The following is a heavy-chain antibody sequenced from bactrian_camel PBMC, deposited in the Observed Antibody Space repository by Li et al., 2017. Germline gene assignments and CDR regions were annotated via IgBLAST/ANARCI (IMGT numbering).Heavy chain of an antibody. D-gene: IGHD5*01. CDR2: MSAPGLT. CDR1: GVPVSTTC. Sequence: HVQLVESGGGSLQAGGSLTLTCAASGVPVSTTCMRWLRQAPEKEREAVATMSAPGLTYYDDFVKGRIAISRDNAKNTLYLRIDSPKPEDAAIYYCAAGRPGDGCPIDFPYWGHGTQVTVS. V-gene: IGHV3S53*01. J-gene: IGHJ6*01. CDR3: AAGRPGDGCPIDFPY.